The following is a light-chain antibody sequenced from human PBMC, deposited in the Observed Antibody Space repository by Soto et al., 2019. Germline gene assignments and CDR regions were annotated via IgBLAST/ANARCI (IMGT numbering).Light chain of an antibody. Sequence: QSALTQPPSVSAAPGQKVTISCSGSSSNIGNDYVSWYQNLPGTAPKLLIYDNNKRPSGIPDRFSGSKSGTSATLGITGLQTGDEAEYYCGTWDSTLNVWVFGGGTKLTVL. J-gene: IGLJ3*02. CDR1: SSNIGNDY. CDR2: DNN. CDR3: GTWDSTLNVWV. V-gene: IGLV1-51*01.